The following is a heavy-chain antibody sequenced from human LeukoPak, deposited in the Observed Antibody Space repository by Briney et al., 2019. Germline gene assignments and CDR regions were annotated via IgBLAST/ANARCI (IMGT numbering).Heavy chain of an antibody. J-gene: IGHJ3*02. V-gene: IGHV1-2*02. CDR1: GYTFTGYY. Sequence: GASVKVSCKASGYTFTGYYMHWVRQAPGQGLEWMGWINPNSGGTNYAQKFQGRVTITADESTSTAYMELSSLRSEDTAVYYCARDGEEMATMGRACDIWGQGTMVTVSS. CDR2: INPNSGGT. CDR3: ARDGEEMATMGRACDI. D-gene: IGHD5-24*01.